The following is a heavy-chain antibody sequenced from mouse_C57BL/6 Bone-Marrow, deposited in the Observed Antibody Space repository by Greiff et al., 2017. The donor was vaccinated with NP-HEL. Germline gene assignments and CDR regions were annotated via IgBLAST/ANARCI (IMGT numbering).Heavy chain of an antibody. Sequence: EVKVVESGEGLVKPGGSLKLSCAASGFTFSSYAMSWVRQTPEKRLERVAYISSGGDYIYYADTVKGRFTISRDNARNTLYLQMSSLKSEDTAMYYCTRERGYYGSSFDYWGQGTTLTVSS. CDR2: ISSGGDYI. J-gene: IGHJ2*01. CDR3: TRERGYYGSSFDY. V-gene: IGHV5-9-1*02. D-gene: IGHD1-1*01. CDR1: GFTFSSYA.